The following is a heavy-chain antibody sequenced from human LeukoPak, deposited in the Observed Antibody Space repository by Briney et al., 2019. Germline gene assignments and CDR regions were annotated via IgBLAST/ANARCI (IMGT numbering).Heavy chain of an antibody. CDR3: VKGGSYYGYFDY. CDR2: ITWDGDRT. J-gene: IGHJ4*02. V-gene: IGHV3-43D*04. D-gene: IGHD1-26*01. CDR1: GFTFDDYG. Sequence: GGFLRLSCAASGFTFDDYGMHWVRQAPGKGLEWVSLITWDGDRTYYADSVKGRFTISRDNSKNSLYLHMNSLRPEDTALYYCVKGGSYYGYFDYWGQGTLVTVSS.